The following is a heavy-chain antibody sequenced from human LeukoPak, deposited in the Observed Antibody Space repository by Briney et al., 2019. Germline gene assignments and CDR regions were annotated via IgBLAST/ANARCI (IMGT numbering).Heavy chain of an antibody. D-gene: IGHD3-22*01. J-gene: IGHJ4*02. V-gene: IGHV3-30*18. CDR3: AKGFSYYYDSGYDPDSY. CDR2: ISYDGSNK. Sequence: GGSLRLSCAASGFTFSSYAMSWVRQAPGKGLEWVAVISYDGSNKYYADSVKGRFTISRDNSKNALYLQMHSLRAEDTAVYYCAKGFSYYYDSGYDPDSYWGQGTLVTVSS. CDR1: GFTFSSYA.